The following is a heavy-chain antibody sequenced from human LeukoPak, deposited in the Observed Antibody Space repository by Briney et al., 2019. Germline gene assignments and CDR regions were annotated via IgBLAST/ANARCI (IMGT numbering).Heavy chain of an antibody. CDR2: ISSSSSTI. CDR1: GFTFSSYS. CDR3: ARAPIRDGYMIPGIDY. D-gene: IGHD5-24*01. V-gene: IGHV3-48*04. J-gene: IGHJ4*02. Sequence: PGGSLRLSCAASGFTFSSYSMNWVRQAPGKGLQWVSYISSSSSTIYYADSVKGRFTISRDNAKNSLYLQMNSLRAEDTAVYYCARAPIRDGYMIPGIDYWGRGTLVTVSS.